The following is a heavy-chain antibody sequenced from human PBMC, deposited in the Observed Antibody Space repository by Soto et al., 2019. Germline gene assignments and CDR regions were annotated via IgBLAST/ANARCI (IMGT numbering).Heavy chain of an antibody. Sequence: QVQLVQSGAEVKKPGSSVKVSCKASGGAFTNDIITWVRQAPGQGLEWMGRIIPLPDITNYAQKFQGRAKIPADKSTSTAYMELNSLISEDTAVYYCARDSPIGSTFSGYDAIDYWGQGTLVTVSS. CDR3: ARDSPIGSTFSGYDAIDY. D-gene: IGHD5-12*01. V-gene: IGHV1-69*08. CDR1: GGAFTNDI. J-gene: IGHJ4*02. CDR2: IIPLPDIT.